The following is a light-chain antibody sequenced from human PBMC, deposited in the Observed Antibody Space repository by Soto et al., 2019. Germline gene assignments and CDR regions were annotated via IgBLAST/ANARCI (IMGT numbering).Light chain of an antibody. Sequence: IVLNQSPRTLSLYPRERATHSCRASQSVSNNYLAWYQQKPGQAPRLLIYGASNRATGIPDRVSGSGPGTDFSLTIGRLEREDFAVYYCQQYGSLGTIGQGTKVDIK. V-gene: IGKV3-20*01. CDR1: QSVSNNY. CDR3: QQYGSLGT. J-gene: IGKJ1*01. CDR2: GAS.